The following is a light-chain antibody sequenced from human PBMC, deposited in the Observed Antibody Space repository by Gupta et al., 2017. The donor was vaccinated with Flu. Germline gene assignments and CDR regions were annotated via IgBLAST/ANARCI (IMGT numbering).Light chain of an antibody. Sequence: DFQMTQSPSSLAASVGDTVTITCQASQDITNYLNWYQQKPGKAPKRLIYDVSNLETGVPSRFSGSGSGTEFTFTISSLQPEDVATYFCQQYDTLPLFTFGGGTKVELK. J-gene: IGKJ4*01. CDR1: QDITNY. CDR3: QQYDTLPLFT. V-gene: IGKV1-33*01. CDR2: DVS.